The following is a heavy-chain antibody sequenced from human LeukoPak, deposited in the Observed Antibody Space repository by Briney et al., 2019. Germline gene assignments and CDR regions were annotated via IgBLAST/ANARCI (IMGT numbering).Heavy chain of an antibody. CDR1: GFTFSSYG. CDR3: ANSASPLRDGYNFGFDY. J-gene: IGHJ4*02. Sequence: PGGSLRLSCAASGFTFSSYGMHWVRQAPGKGLEWVAFIRYDGSNKYYADSVKGRFTISRDNSKNTLYLQMDSLRAEDTAVYYCANSASPLRDGYNFGFDYWGQGTLVTVSS. V-gene: IGHV3-30*02. CDR2: IRYDGSNK. D-gene: IGHD5-24*01.